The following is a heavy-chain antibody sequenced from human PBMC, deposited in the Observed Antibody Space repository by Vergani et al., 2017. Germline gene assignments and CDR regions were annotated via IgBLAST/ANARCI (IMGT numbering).Heavy chain of an antibody. CDR1: GYTFSNYY. CDR3: ARGDYGILTGYRY. J-gene: IGHJ4*02. V-gene: IGHV1-46*03. CDR2: IIPSGGHT. D-gene: IGHD3-9*01. Sequence: QVRVVQSGAEVKKSGASVKVSCKTSGYTFSNYYMHWVRQAPGQGLEWMGIIIPSGGHTNYAQKFQGRVTMTRDTSTSTVYMELSSLRSEDTAIYYCARGDYGILTGYRYWGQGTLVTVSA.